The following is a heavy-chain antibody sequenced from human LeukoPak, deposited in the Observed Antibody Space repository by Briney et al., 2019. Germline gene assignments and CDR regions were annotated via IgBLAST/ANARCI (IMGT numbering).Heavy chain of an antibody. J-gene: IGHJ3*02. Sequence: PGGSLRLSCAASGFTFSSYSMNWVRQAPGKGLEWASSISSSSSYIYYADSVKGRFTISRDNAKNSLYLQMNSLRAEDTAVYYCAREGINHAFDIWGQGTMVTVSS. CDR1: GFTFSSYS. CDR2: ISSSSSYI. CDR3: AREGINHAFDI. D-gene: IGHD3-10*01. V-gene: IGHV3-21*01.